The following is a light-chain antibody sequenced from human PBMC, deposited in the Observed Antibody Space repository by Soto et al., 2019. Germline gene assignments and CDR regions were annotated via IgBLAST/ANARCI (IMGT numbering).Light chain of an antibody. CDR3: AAWDDRLRGFL. V-gene: IGLV1-47*01. CDR1: SSKIGSNS. CDR2: KNS. Sequence: QSALAQPPSASGTPGQRVTISCSGSSSKIGSNSVYWYQQLPGTAPKLLIFKNSQRPSGVPDRFSGSKSGTSASLAVSGLRSGDEADYYCAAWDDRLRGFLFGPGTKVTVL. J-gene: IGLJ1*01.